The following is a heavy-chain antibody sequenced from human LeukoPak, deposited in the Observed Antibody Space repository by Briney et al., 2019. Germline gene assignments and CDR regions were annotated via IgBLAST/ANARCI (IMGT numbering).Heavy chain of an antibody. CDR2: IYYSGST. J-gene: IGHJ4*02. Sequence: SETLSLTCTVSGVSISSYYWSWIRQPPGKGLEWIGYIYYSGSTNYSPSLKSRVTISVDTSKNQFSLKLSSVTAADTAVYYCARGYRSSWAYFDYWGQGTLVTVSS. CDR3: ARGYRSSWAYFDY. V-gene: IGHV4-59*08. CDR1: GVSISSYY. D-gene: IGHD6-13*01.